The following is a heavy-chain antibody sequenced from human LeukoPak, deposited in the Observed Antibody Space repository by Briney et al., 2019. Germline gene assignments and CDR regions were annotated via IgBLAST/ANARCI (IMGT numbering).Heavy chain of an antibody. CDR1: GGTFSSYT. Sequence: SVTVSFTASGGTFSSYTISWVRRAPGQGREWMGRIIPILGIANYAQKFQGRVTITADKSTSKAYLELSSLRSEETAVYYCASTVIPAAIRYYGMDVWGQGTTVTVSS. CDR3: ASTVIPAAIRYYGMDV. CDR2: IIPILGIA. D-gene: IGHD2-2*01. J-gene: IGHJ6*02. V-gene: IGHV1-69*02.